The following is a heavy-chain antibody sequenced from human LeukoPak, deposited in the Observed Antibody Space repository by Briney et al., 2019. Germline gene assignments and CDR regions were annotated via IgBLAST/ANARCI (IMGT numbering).Heavy chain of an antibody. CDR3: ARPQSSSGYYWPFDD. J-gene: IGHJ4*02. CDR2: ISPSSGT. D-gene: IGHD3-22*01. Sequence: PGGSLRLSCAASGFTFSSYAMRWVRQAPGKGLEWVSAISPSSGTFYADSVKGRFTTSRDNSKNTLYLQMNSLRAEDTAVYYCARPQSSSGYYWPFDDWGQGTLVTVSS. V-gene: IGHV3-23*01. CDR1: GFTFSSYA.